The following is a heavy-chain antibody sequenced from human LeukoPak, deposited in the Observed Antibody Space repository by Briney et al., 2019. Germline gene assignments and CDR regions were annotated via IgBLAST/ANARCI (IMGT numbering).Heavy chain of an antibody. J-gene: IGHJ4*02. CDR3: ARLVDRLMFDY. D-gene: IGHD2-21*02. Sequence: PSETLSLTCTVSGGSISSYYWSWIRQPPGKGLEWIGYIYYSGSTNYNPSLKSRVTISVDTSKNRFSLKLNSVTASDTAVYYCARLVDRLMFDYWGQGTQVTVSS. CDR2: IYYSGST. V-gene: IGHV4-59*08. CDR1: GGSISSYY.